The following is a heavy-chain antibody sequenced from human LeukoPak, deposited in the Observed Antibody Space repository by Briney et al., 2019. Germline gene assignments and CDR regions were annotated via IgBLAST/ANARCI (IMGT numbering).Heavy chain of an antibody. Sequence: SETLSLTCIVSGGSISGFYWSSIRQPPGPGLEWIGYTFSSGATTYNPSRESRVTISVDTSWSQFSLNLSSVTAADTAVYFCARRSRSGYFLDSWGQGTLVTVS. J-gene: IGHJ4*02. CDR1: GGSISGFY. V-gene: IGHV4-4*09. CDR2: TFSSGAT. D-gene: IGHD5-12*01. CDR3: ARRSRSGYFLDS.